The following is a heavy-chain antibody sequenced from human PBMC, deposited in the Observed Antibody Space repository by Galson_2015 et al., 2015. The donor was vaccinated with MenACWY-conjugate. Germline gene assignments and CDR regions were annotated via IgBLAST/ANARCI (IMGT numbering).Heavy chain of an antibody. Sequence: SVKVSCKASGFTFTSSAMQWVRQARGQRLEWIGWIVVGSGNTNYAQKFQERVTITRDMSTSTAYMELSSLRSEDTAVYYCAAGVGNWNDVREDYYYGMDIWGQGTTVTVSS. CDR3: AAGVGNWNDVREDYYYGMDI. CDR2: IVVGSGNT. J-gene: IGHJ6*02. D-gene: IGHD1-1*01. CDR1: GFTFTSSA. V-gene: IGHV1-58*02.